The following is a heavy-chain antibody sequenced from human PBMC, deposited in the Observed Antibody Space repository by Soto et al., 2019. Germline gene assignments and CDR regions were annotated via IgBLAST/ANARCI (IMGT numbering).Heavy chain of an antibody. D-gene: IGHD7-27*01. CDR3: ARDLTGDPNY. Sequence: QVQLVQSGAEVKKPGASVNVSCEASGYTFTGSSIHWVRQAPGQGLEWMGYINPNSGDTIFAHKFQGRVTMTTDTSISTAYMELSRVASDDTAVYYCARDLTGDPNYWGQGTLVTVSS. J-gene: IGHJ4*02. CDR1: GYTFTGSS. CDR2: INPNSGDT. V-gene: IGHV1-2*07.